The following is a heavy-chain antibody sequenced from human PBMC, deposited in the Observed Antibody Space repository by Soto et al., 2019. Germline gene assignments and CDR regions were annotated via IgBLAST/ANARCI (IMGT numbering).Heavy chain of an antibody. V-gene: IGHV1-69*13. CDR2: IIPIFGTA. Sequence: GASVKVSCKASGGTFSSYAISWVRQAPGQGLEWMGGIIPIFGTANYAQKFQGRVTITADESTSTAYMELSSLRSEDTAVYYCAGVIAAAGRRGAFDIWGQGTMVTVSS. D-gene: IGHD6-13*01. J-gene: IGHJ3*02. CDR1: GGTFSSYA. CDR3: AGVIAAAGRRGAFDI.